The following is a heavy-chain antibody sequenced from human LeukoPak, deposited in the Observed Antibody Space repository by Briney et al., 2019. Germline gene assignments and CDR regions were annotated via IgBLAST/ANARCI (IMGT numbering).Heavy chain of an antibody. CDR1: GGSFSGYY. CDR3: AREETSIYDSSGYYYDY. Sequence: PSETLSLTCAVYGGSFSGYYWSWIRQPPGKGLEWIGEINHSGSTNYNPSLKSRVTISVDTSKNQFSLKLSSVTAADTAVYYCAREETSIYDSSGYYYDYWGQGTLVTVSS. J-gene: IGHJ4*02. CDR2: INHSGST. V-gene: IGHV4-34*01. D-gene: IGHD3-22*01.